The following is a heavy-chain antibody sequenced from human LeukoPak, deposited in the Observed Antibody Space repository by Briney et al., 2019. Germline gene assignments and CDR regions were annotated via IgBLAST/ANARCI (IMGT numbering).Heavy chain of an antibody. Sequence: GGSLRLSCAASGFTLSSYGMHWVRQAPGKGLEWVAVISYDGSNKYYADSVKGRFTISRDNSKNTLYLQMNSLRAEDTAVYYCAKAPSYSQHWGQGTLVTVSS. V-gene: IGHV3-30*18. CDR2: ISYDGSNK. CDR3: AKAPSYSQH. D-gene: IGHD1-26*01. CDR1: GFTLSSYG. J-gene: IGHJ1*01.